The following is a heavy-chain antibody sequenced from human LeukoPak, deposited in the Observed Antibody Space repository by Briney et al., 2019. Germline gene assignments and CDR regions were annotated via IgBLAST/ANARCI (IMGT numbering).Heavy chain of an antibody. J-gene: IGHJ4*02. CDR2: INLNSGGT. V-gene: IGHV1-2*02. CDR1: GYTFTGYY. CDR3: AKDLFSYGQGPGSH. D-gene: IGHD3-16*01. Sequence: ASVKVSCKASGYTFTGYYMHWVRQAPGQGLEWMGWINLNSGGTNYTQNFQGRVTMTRDTSISTAYMELSRLRSDDTAVYYCAKDLFSYGQGPGSHWGQGTLVTVSS.